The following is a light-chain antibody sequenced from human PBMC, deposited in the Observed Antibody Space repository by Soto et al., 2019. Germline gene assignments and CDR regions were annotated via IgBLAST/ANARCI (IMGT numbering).Light chain of an antibody. CDR3: STWDDTLDAYG. V-gene: IGLV1-44*01. CDR2: NNN. CDR1: SSNIGDNP. Sequence: QPVLPQPPSASAPPGQRVTISCSGGSSNIGDNPVNWYQHLPGAAPTLLIYNNNQRPSGVPDRFSGSKSGASASLAISGLRSEDEADYYCSTWDDTLDAYGFGTGTKLTVL. J-gene: IGLJ1*01.